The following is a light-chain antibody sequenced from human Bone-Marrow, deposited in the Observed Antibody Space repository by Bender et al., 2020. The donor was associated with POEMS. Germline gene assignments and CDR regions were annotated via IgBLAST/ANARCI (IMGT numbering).Light chain of an antibody. CDR3: CSYAGATLPVL. J-gene: IGLJ2*01. CDR1: SSDVGPYNY. CDR2: HVS. Sequence: QSALTQPASVSGSPGQSITIPCTGGSSDVGPYNYVSWYQHHPGKAPKLMIYHVSYRPSGVSNRFTGSKSGNTASLTISGLQPEDEADYYCCSYAGATLPVLFGGGTKLTVL. V-gene: IGLV2-14*03.